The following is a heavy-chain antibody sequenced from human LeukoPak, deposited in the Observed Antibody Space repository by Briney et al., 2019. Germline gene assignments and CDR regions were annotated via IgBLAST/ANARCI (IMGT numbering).Heavy chain of an antibody. CDR3: ATSYDSSGCD. CDR1: GFIFSSFW. Sequence: AGGSLRLSCTASGFIFSSFWMAWVRQAPGKGLEWVANIKPDGSLQFYGDSVKGRFTIYRDNAKNSLYLQMNNLRAEDTALYYCATSYDSSGCDWGQGTLVTVSS. J-gene: IGHJ4*02. CDR2: IKPDGSLQ. D-gene: IGHD3-22*01. V-gene: IGHV3-7*01.